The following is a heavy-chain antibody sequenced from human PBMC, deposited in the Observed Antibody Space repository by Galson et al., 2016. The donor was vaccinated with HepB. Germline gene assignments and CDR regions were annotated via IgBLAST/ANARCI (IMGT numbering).Heavy chain of an antibody. J-gene: IGHJ6*02. CDR3: ARDNEFGFGESDYYYYGMDV. D-gene: IGHD3-10*01. V-gene: IGHV1-69*13. Sequence: SVKVSCKASGYTFTTYGISWVRQAPGQGLEWMGGIVPAFGTTNYAQKFQGRVTFTADGSTSTVYMELSSLRSKDTAVYYCARDNEFGFGESDYYYYGMDVWGQGTTVTVSS. CDR1: GYTFTTYG. CDR2: IVPAFGTT.